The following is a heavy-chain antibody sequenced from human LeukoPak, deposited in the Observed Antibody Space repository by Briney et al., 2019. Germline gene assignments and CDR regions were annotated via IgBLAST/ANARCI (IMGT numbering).Heavy chain of an antibody. V-gene: IGHV4-34*01. D-gene: IGHD3-10*01. CDR1: GGSFSGYY. CDR2: INHSGST. J-gene: IGHJ6*03. CDR3: ARGLGYGSGSYYNVGGYYYYMDV. Sequence: SSETLSLTCAVYGGSFSGYYWSWIRQPPGKGLEWIGEINHSGSTNYNPSLKSRVTISVDTSKNQFSLKLSSVTAADTAVYYCARGLGYGSGSYYNVGGYYYYMDVWGKGTRVTVSS.